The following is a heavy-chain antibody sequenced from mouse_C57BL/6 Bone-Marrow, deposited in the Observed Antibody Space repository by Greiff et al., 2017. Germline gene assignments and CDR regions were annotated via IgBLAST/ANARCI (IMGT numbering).Heavy chain of an antibody. CDR2: IYPSDSET. CDR1: GYTFTSYW. V-gene: IGHV1-61*01. Sequence: QVQLQQPGAELVRPGSSVKLSCKASGYTFTSYWMDWVKQSPGQGLEWIGNIYPSDSETHYNQKFKDKATLTVDKSSSTAYMQLSSLTSEDSAVYYCERHGYAMDYWGQGTSVTVSS. CDR3: ERHGYAMDY. J-gene: IGHJ4*01.